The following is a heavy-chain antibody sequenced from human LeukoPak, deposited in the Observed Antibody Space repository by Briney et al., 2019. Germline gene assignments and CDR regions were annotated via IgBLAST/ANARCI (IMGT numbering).Heavy chain of an antibody. CDR2: INHSGST. CDR3: ARGKHYYGSGSYYIVNYYYYMDV. Sequence: SETLSLTCAVYGGSFSGYYWSWIRQPPGKGLEWIGEINHSGSTNYNPSLKSRVAISVDTSKNQFSLKLSSVAAADTAVYYCARGKHYYGSGSYYIVNYYYYMDVWGKGTTVTVSS. V-gene: IGHV4-34*01. CDR1: GGSFSGYY. J-gene: IGHJ6*03. D-gene: IGHD3-10*01.